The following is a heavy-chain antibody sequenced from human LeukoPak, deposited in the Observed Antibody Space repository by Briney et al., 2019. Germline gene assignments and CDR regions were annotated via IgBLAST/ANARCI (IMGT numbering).Heavy chain of an antibody. CDR1: GYTFTSNY. J-gene: IGHJ4*02. CDR3: AGSISGSLTTYYFDY. D-gene: IGHD1-26*01. CDR2: IIPIFGTA. Sequence: SVKVSCKAFGYTFTSNYMHWVRQAPGQGLEWMGGIIPIFGTANYAQKFQGRVTITADKSTSTAYLELSSLRSEDTAVYYCAGSISGSLTTYYFDYWGQGTLVTVSS. V-gene: IGHV1-69*06.